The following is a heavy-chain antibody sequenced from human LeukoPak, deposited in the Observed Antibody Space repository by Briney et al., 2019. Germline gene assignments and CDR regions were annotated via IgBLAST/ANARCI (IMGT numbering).Heavy chain of an antibody. CDR2: IYYSGST. D-gene: IGHD5-12*01. Sequence: SETLSLTCTISAASISSSSHHWGWIRQSPGKGLEWIGYIYYSGSTNYNPSLKSRVTISVDTSKNQFSLKLSSVTAADTAVYYCARAESGYDRGGYFDYWGQGTLVTVSS. CDR1: AASISSSSHH. J-gene: IGHJ4*02. CDR3: ARAESGYDRGGYFDY. V-gene: IGHV4-61*05.